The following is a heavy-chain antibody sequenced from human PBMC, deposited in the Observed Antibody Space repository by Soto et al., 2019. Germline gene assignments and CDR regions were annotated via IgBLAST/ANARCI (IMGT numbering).Heavy chain of an antibody. V-gene: IGHV4-4*08. J-gene: IGHJ6*02. CDR1: GGSISGYY. Sequence: TSETLSLTCTVSGGSISGYYWSWIRQPPGKGLEWVGDMCNTGSTVYNPSFKSRVTISVDTSKNQFSLKLSSVTAADTAVYYCARFTIAAAGDYYYYGMDVWGQGTTVTVSS. CDR2: MCNTGST. CDR3: ARFTIAAAGDYYYYGMDV. D-gene: IGHD6-13*01.